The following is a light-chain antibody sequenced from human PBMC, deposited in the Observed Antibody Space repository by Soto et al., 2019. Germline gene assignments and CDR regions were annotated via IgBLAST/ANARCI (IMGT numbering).Light chain of an antibody. CDR1: QSVSSSY. Sequence: EIVLTQSPGTLSLSPGERATLSCRASQSVSSSYLAWYQRKPGQAPRLLIYDASTRATDIPARFSGNGSGTEFTLSISSLQSEDFAVYYCQQYHTWPITFGGGTKVDIK. V-gene: IGKV3-15*01. J-gene: IGKJ4*01. CDR2: DAS. CDR3: QQYHTWPIT.